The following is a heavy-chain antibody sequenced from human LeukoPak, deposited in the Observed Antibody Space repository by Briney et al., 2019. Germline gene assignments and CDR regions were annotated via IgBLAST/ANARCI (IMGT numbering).Heavy chain of an antibody. Sequence: GASVTVSFKASGYTFTSYYMHWVRQAPGQGLEWMGIINPSGGSTSYAQKFQGRVTMTRDMSTSTVYMELSSLRSEDTAVYYCARDGPRGAYYYDSSGWVFDYWGQGTLVTVSS. V-gene: IGHV1-46*01. CDR3: ARDGPRGAYYYDSSGWVFDY. CDR1: GYTFTSYY. CDR2: INPSGGST. J-gene: IGHJ4*02. D-gene: IGHD3-22*01.